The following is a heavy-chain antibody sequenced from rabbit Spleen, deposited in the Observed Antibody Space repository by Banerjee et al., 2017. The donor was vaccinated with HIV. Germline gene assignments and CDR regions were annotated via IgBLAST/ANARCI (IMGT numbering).Heavy chain of an antibody. CDR1: GIYFSSYYY. Sequence: QSLEESGGGLGQPEGSLTLTCKASGIYFSSYYYMCWVRQAPGKGLEWIACIYAGSSGSTCYASWAKGRFTISKTSSTTVTLQMTSLTAADTATYFCARDTGSSFSTYGMDLWGQGTLVTVS. J-gene: IGHJ6*01. CDR2: IYAGSSGST. CDR3: ARDTGSSFSTYGMDL. V-gene: IGHV1S40*01. D-gene: IGHD8-1*01.